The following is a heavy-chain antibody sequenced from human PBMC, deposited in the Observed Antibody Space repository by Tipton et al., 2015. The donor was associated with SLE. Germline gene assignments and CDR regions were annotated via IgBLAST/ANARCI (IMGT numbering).Heavy chain of an antibody. Sequence: TLSLTCAVYGGSFNAYYWSWIRQPPGKGPEWIGEINHSGSTNYNPPLKSRVTISVDTSKNQFSLKLTSVTAADTAVYYCARGAVVIPAATHFDYWGQGTLVIVSS. J-gene: IGHJ4*02. V-gene: IGHV4-34*01. D-gene: IGHD2-15*01. CDR1: GGSFNAYY. CDR2: INHSGST. CDR3: ARGAVVIPAATHFDY.